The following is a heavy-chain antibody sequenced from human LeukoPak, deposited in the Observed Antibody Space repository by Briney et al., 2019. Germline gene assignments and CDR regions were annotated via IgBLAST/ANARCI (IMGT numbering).Heavy chain of an antibody. Sequence: GGSLRLSCAASGFTFSSYAMHWVRQAPGKGLEYVSAISSNGGSTYYANSVKGRFTISRDNSKNTLYLQMGSLRAEDMAVYYCAREAYGSGRLFDYWGQGTLVTVSS. CDR1: GFTFSSYA. D-gene: IGHD3-10*01. J-gene: IGHJ4*02. CDR3: AREAYGSGRLFDY. V-gene: IGHV3-64*01. CDR2: ISSNGGST.